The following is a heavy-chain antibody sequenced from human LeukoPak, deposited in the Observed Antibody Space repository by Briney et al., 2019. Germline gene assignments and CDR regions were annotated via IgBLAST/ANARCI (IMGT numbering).Heavy chain of an antibody. CDR1: GYTFTDYY. V-gene: IGHV1-2*02. J-gene: IGHJ5*02. CDR3: ARDACNDGPHDP. CDR2: INPNSGGT. D-gene: IGHD1-1*01. Sequence: GASVKVSCKASGYTFTDYYIHWVRQAPGQGLEWMGWINPNSGGTKFAQKFQGRVTMTRDTSISTGYMELSSLRSDDTAVYYCARDACNDGPHDPWGQGTLVTVSS.